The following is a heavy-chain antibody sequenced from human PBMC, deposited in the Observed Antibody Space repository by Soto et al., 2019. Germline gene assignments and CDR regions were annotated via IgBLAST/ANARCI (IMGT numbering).Heavy chain of an antibody. J-gene: IGHJ6*02. CDR3: AKEGESTGTGGDYYGMDV. Sequence: EVQLLESGGGLVQPGGSLRLSCAASGFTFSSYAMSWVRQAPGKGLEWVSAISGSGGSTYYADSVKGRFTISRDNSKNTPSRERNSVRAEDTAVYCCAKEGESTGTGGDYYGMDVWGQGTTVTVSS. CDR1: GFTFSSYA. V-gene: IGHV3-23*01. CDR2: ISGSGGST. D-gene: IGHD1-1*01.